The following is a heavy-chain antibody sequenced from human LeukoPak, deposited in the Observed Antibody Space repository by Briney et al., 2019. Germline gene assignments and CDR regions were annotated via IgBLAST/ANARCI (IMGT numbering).Heavy chain of an antibody. Sequence: GGSLRLSCVASGFTFIRYWMSWVRQAPGKGLEWVANIKEDGSEKSYVDSVKGRFSISRDNVKNSLYLEINSLRADDTAVYYCARPMMGGSGYYYGCFDKWGQGALVTVSS. CDR1: GFTFIRYW. V-gene: IGHV3-7*03. CDR3: ARPMMGGSGYYYGCFDK. D-gene: IGHD3-22*01. J-gene: IGHJ4*02. CDR2: IKEDGSEK.